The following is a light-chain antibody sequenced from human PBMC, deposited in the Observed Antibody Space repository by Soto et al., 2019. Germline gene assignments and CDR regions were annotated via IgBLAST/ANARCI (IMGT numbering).Light chain of an antibody. V-gene: IGKV3D-15*01. CDR3: QQYNSWPPLT. CDR2: GAS. CDR1: QSVSSN. J-gene: IGKJ4*01. Sequence: PGGRAILSCRASQSVSSNLAWYRQKPGQAPRLLIYGASTRATDIPARFSGSGSGTEFTLTISSLQSEDSAVYYCQQYNSWPPLTFGGGTKVEIK.